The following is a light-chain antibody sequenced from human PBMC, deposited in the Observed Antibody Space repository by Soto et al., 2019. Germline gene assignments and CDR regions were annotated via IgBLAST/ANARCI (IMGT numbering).Light chain of an antibody. CDR3: GAWDDSLSAVI. V-gene: IGLV1-51*01. CDR2: DDK. Sequence: QSILRQPPSVSAAPGQKVTISCSGSSSNIGIHYVSWFQQLPGTAPKLLIYDDKKRPAGIPDRFSGSKSDTSATLGITGLQTGDEADYYCGAWDDSLSAVIFGGGTQLTVL. J-gene: IGLJ2*01. CDR1: SSNIGIHY.